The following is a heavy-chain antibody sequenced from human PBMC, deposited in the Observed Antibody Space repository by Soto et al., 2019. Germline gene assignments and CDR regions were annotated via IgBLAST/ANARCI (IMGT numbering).Heavy chain of an antibody. CDR1: GFLMSNNGVS. CDR3: VGQRGNAFDF. J-gene: IGHJ3*01. CDR2: IHSDDDK. Sequence: QISLKESGPTLVKPTQTLTLTCTFSGFLMSNNGVSVGWIRQPPGKALEWLALIHSDDDKRYSPSLKSRLTITKDTSKNHVVLMMRNMDPVDTATHYCVGQRGNAFDFWGQGTMVTVSS. D-gene: IGHD7-27*01. V-gene: IGHV2-5*02.